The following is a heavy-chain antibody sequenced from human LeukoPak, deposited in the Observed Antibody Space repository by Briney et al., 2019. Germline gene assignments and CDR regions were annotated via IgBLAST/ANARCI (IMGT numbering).Heavy chain of an antibody. J-gene: IGHJ4*02. CDR1: GFNFANHA. CDR2: ISGGGDIT. V-gene: IGHV3-23*01. Sequence: PGGSLRLSCAASGFNFANHAMSWVRQTPGKGLEWVSAISGGGDITYYADSVTGRFTISRDNSKNIVSLQMNNLRAEDTAVYYCARGRGLGVVSPYFDYWGQGALVTVSS. D-gene: IGHD3-3*01. CDR3: ARGRGLGVVSPYFDY.